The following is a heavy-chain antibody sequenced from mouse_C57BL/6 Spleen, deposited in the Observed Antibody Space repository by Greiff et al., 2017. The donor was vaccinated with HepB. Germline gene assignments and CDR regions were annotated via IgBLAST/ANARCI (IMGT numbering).Heavy chain of an antibody. CDR1: GYSFTDYN. V-gene: IGHV1-39*01. J-gene: IGHJ2*01. CDR3: ASGDSNYLYYFDY. Sequence: VHVKQSGPELVKPGASVKISCKASGYSFTDYNMNWVKQSNGKSLEWIGVINPNYGTTSYNQKFKGKATLTVDQSSSTAYMQLNSLTSEDSAVYYCASGDSNYLYYFDYWGQGTTLTVSS. CDR2: INPNYGTT. D-gene: IGHD2-5*01.